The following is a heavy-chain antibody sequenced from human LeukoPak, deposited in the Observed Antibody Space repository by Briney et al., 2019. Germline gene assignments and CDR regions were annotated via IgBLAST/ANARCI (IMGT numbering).Heavy chain of an antibody. D-gene: IGHD3-10*01. CDR3: AKPGWFGELLGRFDY. J-gene: IGHJ4*02. CDR2: ISGSGGST. Sequence: GGSLTLSCAASGFSFSSYAMSWARQAPGKGMEWVSAISGSGGSTYYADSVKGRFTISRDNSKNTLYLQMNSLRAEYTAVYYCAKPGWFGELLGRFDYWGQGTLVAVSS. CDR1: GFSFSSYA. V-gene: IGHV3-23*01.